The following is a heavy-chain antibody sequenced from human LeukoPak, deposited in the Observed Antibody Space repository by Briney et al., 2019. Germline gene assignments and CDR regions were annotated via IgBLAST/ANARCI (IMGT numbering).Heavy chain of an antibody. D-gene: IGHD6-13*01. CDR3: ARDGGPAAGSNNFDY. Sequence: PGRSLRLSCAASGFTFSSYGMHWVRQAPGKGLEWVAVIWYDGSNKYYADSVKGRFTIFRDNSKNTLYLQMNSLRAEDTAVYYCARDGGPAAGSNNFDYWGQGTLVTVSS. V-gene: IGHV3-33*01. J-gene: IGHJ4*02. CDR2: IWYDGSNK. CDR1: GFTFSSYG.